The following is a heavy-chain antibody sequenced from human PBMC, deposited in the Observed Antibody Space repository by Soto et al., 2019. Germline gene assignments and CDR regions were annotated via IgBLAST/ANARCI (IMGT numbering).Heavy chain of an antibody. J-gene: IGHJ6*02. CDR2: IDPNAGST. V-gene: IGHV1-46*01. CDR1: GYAFTSYY. CDR3: ARPLAMAHQYLCCGMDV. D-gene: IGHD3-16*01. Sequence: ASVHVSRKGSGYAFTSYYIPWVRRPPAQGLAWMGIIDPNAGSTTYPQKLHGRLPFTRDTSTSTVYMELSGLTSEDTAVYYCARPLAMAHQYLCCGMDVWGQGTTVTVSS.